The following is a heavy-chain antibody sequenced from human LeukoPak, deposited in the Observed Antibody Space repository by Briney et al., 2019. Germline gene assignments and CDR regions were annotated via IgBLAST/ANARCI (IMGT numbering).Heavy chain of an antibody. CDR2: IYSGNST. CDR3: ARLAAGKVIDY. D-gene: IGHD6-13*01. Sequence: GGSLRLSCEASGFTVGTNYMSWVRQAPGKGLEWVSVIYSGNSTYYTDSVRGRFTISRDNSKYTLYLHMISLRADDTAVYYCARLAAGKVIDYWGQGTLVTVSS. J-gene: IGHJ4*02. CDR1: GFTVGTNY. V-gene: IGHV3-53*01.